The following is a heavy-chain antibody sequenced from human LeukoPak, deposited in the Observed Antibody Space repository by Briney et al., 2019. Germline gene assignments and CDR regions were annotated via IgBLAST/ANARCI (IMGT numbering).Heavy chain of an antibody. Sequence: GGSLRLSCAASGFTFDDYGLSWFRKAPGKGLEWVSGINWDGGSTGYADSVKGRFTISRDNAKNSLYLQMNSLRAEDTALYYCARVMPEVAFDVWGQGTMVTVSS. J-gene: IGHJ3*01. V-gene: IGHV3-20*04. D-gene: IGHD2-2*01. CDR3: ARVMPEVAFDV. CDR2: INWDGGST. CDR1: GFTFDDYG.